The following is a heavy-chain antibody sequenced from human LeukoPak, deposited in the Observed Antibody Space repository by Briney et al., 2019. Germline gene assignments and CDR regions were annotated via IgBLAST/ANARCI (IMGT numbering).Heavy chain of an antibody. CDR3: VRPRRSGSYDY. CDR2: ISGYSGNT. J-gene: IGHJ4*02. D-gene: IGHD1-26*01. CDR1: GYTFTSFG. Sequence: SVKVSCKASGYTFTSFGISWVRQAPGQGLEWLGWISGYSGNTNYAQNFQGRVTMTTDTSTTTASMELRSLTSDDTAVYYCVRPRRSGSYDYWGQGTLVTVSS. V-gene: IGHV1-18*01.